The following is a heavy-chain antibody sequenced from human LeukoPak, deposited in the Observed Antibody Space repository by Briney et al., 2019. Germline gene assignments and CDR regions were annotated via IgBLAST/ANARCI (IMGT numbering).Heavy chain of an antibody. J-gene: IGHJ4*02. V-gene: IGHV3-9*01. D-gene: IGHD3-16*01. Sequence: GRSLRLSCAASGFTFDDYAMHWVRQAPGKGLEWVSGISWNSGSIGYADSVKGRFTISRDNAKNSLNLQMNSLRAEDTALYYCAKEDRRGRHFDYWGQGTLVTVSS. CDR2: ISWNSGSI. CDR1: GFTFDDYA. CDR3: AKEDRRGRHFDY.